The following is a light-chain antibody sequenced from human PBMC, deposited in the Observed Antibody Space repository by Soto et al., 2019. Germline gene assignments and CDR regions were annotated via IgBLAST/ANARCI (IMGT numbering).Light chain of an antibody. Sequence: EIVMTQSPATLSVSPGERATLSCRASQSVSSNLAWYQQKPEQAPRLLNYGASTRATGIPARFSGSGSGTEFTLTISILQSEDFAVYYCQQYNNWPPWTFGQGTKVDIK. CDR1: QSVSSN. V-gene: IGKV3-15*01. CDR3: QQYNNWPPWT. J-gene: IGKJ1*01. CDR2: GAS.